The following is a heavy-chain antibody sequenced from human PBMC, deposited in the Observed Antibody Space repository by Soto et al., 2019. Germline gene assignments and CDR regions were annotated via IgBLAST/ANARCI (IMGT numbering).Heavy chain of an antibody. V-gene: IGHV4-31*03. Sequence: QVQLQESGPGLVKPSQTLSLTCTVSGGSISSGGYYWSWIRQHPGKGLEWIGYIYYSGSTYYNPSLKSRVTISVETSKNQFSLKLSSVSAADTAVYYCATSPSSGYYALGPAFDIWGQGTMVTVSS. CDR1: GGSISSGGYY. D-gene: IGHD3-22*01. J-gene: IGHJ3*02. CDR3: ATSPSSGYYALGPAFDI. CDR2: IYYSGST.